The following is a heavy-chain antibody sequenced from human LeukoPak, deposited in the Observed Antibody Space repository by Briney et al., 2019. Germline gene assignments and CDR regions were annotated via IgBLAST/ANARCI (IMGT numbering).Heavy chain of an antibody. CDR1: GYSLITYG. Sequence: WASVKVSCKAAGYSLITYGISWVRQAPGQGLEWMGWISAYNGNTNYVQKLQGRVTVTTDTSTNTAYMELRSLRSDDTAVYYCARERKSSYDTLTGYYKSDAFDIWGQGTMVTVSS. J-gene: IGHJ3*02. CDR2: ISAYNGNT. V-gene: IGHV1-18*01. CDR3: ARERKSSYDTLTGYYKSDAFDI. D-gene: IGHD3-9*01.